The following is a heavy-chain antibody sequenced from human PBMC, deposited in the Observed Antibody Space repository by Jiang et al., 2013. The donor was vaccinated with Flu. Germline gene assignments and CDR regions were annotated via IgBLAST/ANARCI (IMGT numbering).Heavy chain of an antibody. V-gene: IGHV5-51*01. D-gene: IGHD5-12*01. CDR2: SILVTLIP. Sequence: SYWIGWVRQMPGKGLEWMGSSILVTLIPDTARPSQGQVTISADKSISTAYLQWSSLKASDTAMYYCASGGYSGYADYYYMDVWGKGTTVTVSS. J-gene: IGHJ6*03. CDR1: SYW. CDR3: ASGGYSGYADYYYMDV.